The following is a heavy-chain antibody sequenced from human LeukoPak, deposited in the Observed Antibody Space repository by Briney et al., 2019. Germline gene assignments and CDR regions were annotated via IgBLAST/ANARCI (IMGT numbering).Heavy chain of an antibody. Sequence: QPGGSLRLSCAASGFTFSSHCIHWVRQAPGKGLEWVAVISYDGSDKYYADSVKGRFTISRDNSKNTLYLQMNSLRAEDTAVYYCANLRYWGQGTLVTVSS. CDR1: GFTFSSHC. CDR3: ANLRY. V-gene: IGHV3-30*18. CDR2: ISYDGSDK. J-gene: IGHJ4*02.